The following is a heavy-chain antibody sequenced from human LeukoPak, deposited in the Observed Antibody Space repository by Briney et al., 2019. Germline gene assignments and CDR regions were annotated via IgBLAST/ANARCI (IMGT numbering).Heavy chain of an antibody. D-gene: IGHD6-13*01. CDR1: GFTFSNYG. V-gene: IGHV3-30*18. CDR2: ISPDGSNK. Sequence: PGRSLRLSCAASGFTFSNYGMHWVRQAPGKGLEWVAVISPDGSNKFYADSVKGRFTISRDNSKSTLYLQMNSLRAEDTAVYYCAKELSAGTGGGWEDYFDYWGQGTLVTVSA. CDR3: AKELSAGTGGGWEDYFDY. J-gene: IGHJ4*02.